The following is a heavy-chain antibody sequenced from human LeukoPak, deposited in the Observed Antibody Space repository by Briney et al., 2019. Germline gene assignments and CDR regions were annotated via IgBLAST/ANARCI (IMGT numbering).Heavy chain of an antibody. Sequence: PGGSLRLSCAASGFTFSDYYMSWIRQAPGKGLEWVSYISSSGSTTYYADSVKGRFTISRDNAKNSLYLQMNSLRAEDTAVYYCARSMVRGVNFYYYGMDVWGQGTTVTVSS. D-gene: IGHD3-10*01. CDR3: ARSMVRGVNFYYYGMDV. CDR2: ISSSGSTT. CDR1: GFTFSDYY. J-gene: IGHJ6*02. V-gene: IGHV3-11*01.